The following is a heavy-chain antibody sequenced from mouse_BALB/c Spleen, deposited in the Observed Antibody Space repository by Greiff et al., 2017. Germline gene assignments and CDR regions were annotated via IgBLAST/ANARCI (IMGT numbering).Heavy chain of an antibody. V-gene: IGHV5-17*02. J-gene: IGHJ1*01. CDR2: ISSGSSTI. CDR1: GFTFSSFG. CDR3: ARSGRPNWYIDV. D-gene: IGHD1-2*01. Sequence: QLVESGGGLVQPGGSRQLSCAASGFTFSSFGMHWVRQAPGKGLGWVAYISSGSSTIYYADTVKGRFTISRDNPKNTLFLQMTSLRSEDTAMYYCARSGRPNWYIDVWGAGTTVTVSS.